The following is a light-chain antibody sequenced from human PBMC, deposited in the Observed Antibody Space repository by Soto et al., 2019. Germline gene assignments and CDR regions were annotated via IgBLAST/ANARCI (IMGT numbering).Light chain of an antibody. J-gene: IGKJ5*01. CDR3: QYFKSFPIT. CDR1: RGISNR. Sequence: DIQMTQSPSTLSPSVGDRVTLTCRASRGISNRLACYQQEPGKAPKVLIYAASTLHSGVPSRFSGSSSGKDFPLTISRLQPEFSANYCRQYFKSFPITFGQGTRLEIK. CDR2: AAS. V-gene: IGKV1-9*01.